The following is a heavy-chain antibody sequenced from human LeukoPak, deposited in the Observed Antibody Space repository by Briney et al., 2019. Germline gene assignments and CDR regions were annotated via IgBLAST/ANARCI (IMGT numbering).Heavy chain of an antibody. J-gene: IGHJ3*01. CDR2: IWYDGSNK. D-gene: IGHD2-15*01. CDR1: GIIFSDFG. CDR3: AKATCSGASCFSNSRDAFDV. V-gene: IGHV3-33*06. Sequence: GGSLRHSCAASGIIFSDFGMHWVRQAPGKGLEWMAIIWYDGSNKYYADSVKGRFTISRDNSQNTMYLQMNSLRAEDSAVYYCAKATCSGASCFSNSRDAFDVWGQGTMVTVSS.